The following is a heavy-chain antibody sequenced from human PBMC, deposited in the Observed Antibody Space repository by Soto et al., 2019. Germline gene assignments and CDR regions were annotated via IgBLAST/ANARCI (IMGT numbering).Heavy chain of an antibody. V-gene: IGHV4-39*01. CDR3: ARPPIRLGELYDY. D-gene: IGHD3-16*01. CDR2: IYYSGST. Sequence: SETLSLTCTVSGGSISSSSYYWGWIRQPPGKGLEWIGSIYYSGSTYYNPSLKSRVTISVDTSKNQFSLKLSSVTAADTAVYYCARPPIRLGELYDYWGQGTLVTVSS. CDR1: GGSISSSSYY. J-gene: IGHJ4*02.